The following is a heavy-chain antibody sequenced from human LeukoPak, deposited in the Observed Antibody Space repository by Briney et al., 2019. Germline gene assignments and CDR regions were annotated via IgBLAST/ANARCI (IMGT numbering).Heavy chain of an antibody. V-gene: IGHV4-59*12. CDR1: GGSISSYY. J-gene: IGHJ4*02. CDR3: ASLDYYGYYFDY. Sequence: SETLSLTCTVSGGSISSYYWSWIRQPPGKGLEWIGYIYYSGSTNYNPSLKSRVTISVDTSKNQFSLKLSSVTAADTAVYYCASLDYYGYYFDYWGQGTLVTVSS. D-gene: IGHD3-10*01. CDR2: IYYSGST.